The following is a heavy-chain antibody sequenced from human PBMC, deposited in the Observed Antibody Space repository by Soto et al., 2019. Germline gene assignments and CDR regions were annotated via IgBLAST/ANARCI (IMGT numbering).Heavy chain of an antibody. D-gene: IGHD3-3*01. V-gene: IGHV4-39*01. CDR1: GGSISSSSYY. CDR2: IYYSGST. CDR3: ARISITIFGVVIIPGWFDP. Sequence: LSLTCTVSGGSISSSSYYWGWIRQPPGKGLEWIGSIYYSGSTYYNPSLKSRVTISVDTSKNQFSLKLSSVTAADTAVYYCARISITIFGVVIIPGWFDPWGQGTLVTVSS. J-gene: IGHJ5*02.